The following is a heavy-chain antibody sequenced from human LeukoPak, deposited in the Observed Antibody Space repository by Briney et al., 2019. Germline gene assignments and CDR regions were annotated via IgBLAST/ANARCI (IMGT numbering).Heavy chain of an antibody. Sequence: ESGPTLVKPTQTLTLTCTFSGFSLTTSGVGVGWIRQPPGKALEWLALIYWDDDKRYSPFLKSRLTITKDTSTDQVVLTMTNMDPVATATYYCAPSLVRGRSPPFDYWGQGPLVTVSS. J-gene: IGHJ4*02. CDR3: APSLVRGRSPPFDY. V-gene: IGHV2-5*02. D-gene: IGHD3-10*01. CDR2: IYWDDDK. CDR1: GFSLTTSGVG.